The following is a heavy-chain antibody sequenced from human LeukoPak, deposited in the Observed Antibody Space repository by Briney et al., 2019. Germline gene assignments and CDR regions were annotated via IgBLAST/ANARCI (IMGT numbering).Heavy chain of an antibody. J-gene: IGHJ4*02. V-gene: IGHV3-13*04. CDR1: GFSFSTSD. CDR2: IGTVGDT. Sequence: GGSLRLSCAASGFSFSTSDMHWVRQSTGKGLEWVSAIGTVGDTYYAASVRGRFTISREDDKSYLYLQMNNLRVGDTAVYYCARVLPGSGSYDYWGQGTLVSVSS. CDR3: ARVLPGSGSYDY. D-gene: IGHD3-10*01.